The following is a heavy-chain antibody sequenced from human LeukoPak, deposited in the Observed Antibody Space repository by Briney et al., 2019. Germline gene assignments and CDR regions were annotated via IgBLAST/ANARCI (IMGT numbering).Heavy chain of an antibody. J-gene: IGHJ4*02. CDR2: INPNSGGT. CDR3: AIHYDILTGYYIPLFDY. Sequence: ASVKASCKASGYTFTGYYMHWVRQAPGQGLEWMGWINPNSGGTNYAQKFQGRVTMTRDTSISTAYMELSRLRSDDTAVYYCAIHYDILTGYYIPLFDYWGQGTLVTVSS. CDR1: GYTFTGYY. V-gene: IGHV1-2*02. D-gene: IGHD3-9*01.